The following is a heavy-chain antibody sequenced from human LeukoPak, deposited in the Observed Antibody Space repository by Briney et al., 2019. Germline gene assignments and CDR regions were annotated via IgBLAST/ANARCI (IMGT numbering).Heavy chain of an antibody. J-gene: IGHJ4*02. Sequence: VASVKVSCKASGGTFSSYAISWVRQAPGQGLEWMGRIIPILGIANYAQKFQGRVTITADKSTSTAYMELSSLRSEDTAVYYCARGPISSSWYYFDYWGQGTLVTVSS. D-gene: IGHD6-13*01. CDR2: IIPILGIA. CDR1: GGTFSSYA. CDR3: ARGPISSSWYYFDY. V-gene: IGHV1-69*04.